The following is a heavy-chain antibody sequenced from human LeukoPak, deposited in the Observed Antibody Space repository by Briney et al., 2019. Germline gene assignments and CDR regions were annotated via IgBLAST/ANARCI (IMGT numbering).Heavy chain of an antibody. CDR3: ARGGLYSSSSLFGDYYYYYYMDV. V-gene: IGHV1-69*05. J-gene: IGHJ6*03. D-gene: IGHD6-6*01. Sequence: GASVKVSCKASGGTFSSYAISWVRQAPGQGLEWMGGIIPIFGTANYAQKFQGRVTITTDESTSTAYMELSSLRSEDTAVYYCARGGLYSSSSLFGDYYYYYYMDVWGKGTTVTVSS. CDR2: IIPIFGTA. CDR1: GGTFSSYA.